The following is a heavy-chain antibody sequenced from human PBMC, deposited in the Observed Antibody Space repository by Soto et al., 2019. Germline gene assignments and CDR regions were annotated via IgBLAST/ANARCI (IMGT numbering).Heavy chain of an antibody. CDR2: ISAYNGNT. Sequence: QVQLVQSGAEVKKPGASVKVSCKASGYTFTSYGISWVRQAPGQGLEWMGWISAYNGNTNYAQKLQGRVTMTTDTSTSTAYMELRSLRSDDTAVYYCVVPAAIRGYYYYGMDVWGQGTTVTVSS. J-gene: IGHJ6*02. V-gene: IGHV1-18*01. D-gene: IGHD2-2*02. CDR1: GYTFTSYG. CDR3: VVPAAIRGYYYYGMDV.